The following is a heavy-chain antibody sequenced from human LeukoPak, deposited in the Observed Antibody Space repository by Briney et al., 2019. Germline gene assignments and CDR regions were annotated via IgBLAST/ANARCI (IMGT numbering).Heavy chain of an antibody. CDR1: GGSISSYY. J-gene: IGHJ3*02. Sequence: SETLSLTCTVSGGSISSYYWSWIRQPPGKGLEWIGEINHSGSTNYNPSLKSRVTISVDTSKNQFSLKLSSVTAADTAVYYCARNGYDSSGYVPGYAFDIWGQGTMVTVSS. V-gene: IGHV4-34*01. CDR3: ARNGYDSSGYVPGYAFDI. D-gene: IGHD3-22*01. CDR2: INHSGST.